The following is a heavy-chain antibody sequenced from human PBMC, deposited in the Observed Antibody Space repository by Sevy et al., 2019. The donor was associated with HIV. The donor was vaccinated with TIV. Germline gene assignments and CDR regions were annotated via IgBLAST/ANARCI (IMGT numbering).Heavy chain of an antibody. CDR2: IGSSNSYI. CDR1: GFSFSSYS. CDR3: ARSYSSSWYILYYFEY. Sequence: GGSLRLSCAASGFSFSSYSVSWVRQAPGKGLEWVASIGSSNSYIYYADSVKGRFTISRDSAKNSLFLHVNTLRAEDTAVYYCARSYSSSWYILYYFEYWGQGTPVTVSS. V-gene: IGHV3-21*01. D-gene: IGHD6-13*01. J-gene: IGHJ4*02.